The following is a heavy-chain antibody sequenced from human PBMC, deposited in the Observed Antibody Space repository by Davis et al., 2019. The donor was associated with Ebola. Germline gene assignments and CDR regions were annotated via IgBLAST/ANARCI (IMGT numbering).Heavy chain of an antibody. Sequence: MPSETLSLTCPVPGGSISTYHWSWTRQLPGKGLEWFGYIYYSGSTNYNPSLKSRVTTSVDTSKNQFSLKLSSVTAADTAVYYCAILRIAAAGRYYYYYGMDVWGQGTTVTVSS. V-gene: IGHV4-59*12. J-gene: IGHJ6*02. CDR3: AILRIAAAGRYYYYYGMDV. CDR2: IYYSGST. D-gene: IGHD6-13*01. CDR1: GGSISTYH.